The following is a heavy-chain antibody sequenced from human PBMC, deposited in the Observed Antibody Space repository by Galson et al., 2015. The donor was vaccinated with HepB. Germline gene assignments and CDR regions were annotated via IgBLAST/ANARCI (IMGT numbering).Heavy chain of an antibody. D-gene: IGHD3-3*01. CDR1: GGTFSSYT. J-gene: IGHJ4*02. CDR2: IIPILGIA. V-gene: IGHV1-69*02. Sequence: SVKVSCKASGGTFSSYTISWVRQAPGQGLEWMGRIIPILGIANYAQKFQGRVTITADKSTSTAYMELSSLRSEDTAVYYCARGRDYDFWSGYWHYWGQGTLVTVSS. CDR3: ARGRDYDFWSGYWHY.